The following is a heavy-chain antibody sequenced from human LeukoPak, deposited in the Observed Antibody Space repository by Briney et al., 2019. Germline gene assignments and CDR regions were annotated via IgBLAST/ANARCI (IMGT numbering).Heavy chain of an antibody. Sequence: PSETLSLTCSVSGGSVSDHYWSWIRQPPGKGLEWIAYIYYNEAPNYSPSLNARVTMSLDMSKNQFSLRLTSVTAADTAVYYCARAANAFDIWGQGTMVTVSS. CDR3: ARAANAFDI. CDR2: IYYNEAP. CDR1: GGSVSDHY. V-gene: IGHV4-59*08. J-gene: IGHJ3*02.